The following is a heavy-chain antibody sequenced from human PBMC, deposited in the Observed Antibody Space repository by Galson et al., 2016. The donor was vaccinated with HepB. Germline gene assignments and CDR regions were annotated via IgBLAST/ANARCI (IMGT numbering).Heavy chain of an antibody. D-gene: IGHD3-10*01. J-gene: IGHJ4*02. V-gene: IGHV3-23*01. CDR1: GFTFTSYA. CDR3: ADFGSGSYIFEY. CDR2: ISDSGHNT. Sequence: SLRLSCAASGFTFTSYAMNWVRQAPGKGLEWVSGISDSGHNTYYADSVKGRFTISRDNSKNMLYLHMNSLRAEDTALYFCADFGSGSYIFEYWGQGTLVTVSS.